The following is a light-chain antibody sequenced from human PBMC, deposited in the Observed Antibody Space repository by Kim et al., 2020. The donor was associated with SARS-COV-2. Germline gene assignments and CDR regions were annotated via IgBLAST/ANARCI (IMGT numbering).Light chain of an antibody. CDR1: SLIRYY. Sequence: AWGPPAKITCHGASLIRYYTSWYQHNPGQAPRLVIYGRNNRPSGITDRFSGSSSVNTAYLTITGAQAEDEADYYCNSRDSTGKRWVFGTGTKVTVL. V-gene: IGLV3-19*01. CDR2: GRN. J-gene: IGLJ1*01. CDR3: NSRDSTGKRWV.